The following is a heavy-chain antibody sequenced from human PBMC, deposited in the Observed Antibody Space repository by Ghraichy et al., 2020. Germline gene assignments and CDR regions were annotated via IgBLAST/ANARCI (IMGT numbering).Heavy chain of an antibody. D-gene: IGHD3-22*01. J-gene: IGHJ4*02. V-gene: IGHV3-15*01. CDR1: GFTFSNAW. Sequence: GGSLRLSCAASGFTFSNAWMSWVRQAPGKGLEWVGRIKSKTDGGTTDYAAPVKGRFTISRDDSKNMLYLQMNSLKTEDTAVYYCTTVYDSSGYYGFGYWGQGTLVTVSS. CDR2: IKSKTDGGTT. CDR3: TTVYDSSGYYGFGY.